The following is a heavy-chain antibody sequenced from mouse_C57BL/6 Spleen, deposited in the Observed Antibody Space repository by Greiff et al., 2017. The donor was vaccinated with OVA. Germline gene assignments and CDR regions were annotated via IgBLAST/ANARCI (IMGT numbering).Heavy chain of an antibody. CDR1: GYTFPSYT. CDR2: INPSSGYT. V-gene: IGHV1-4*01. D-gene: IGHD4-1*01. J-gene: IGHJ2*01. CDR3: AAGGLGVVDY. Sequence: QVQLQQSGAELARPGASVKMSCKASGYTFPSYTMHWVKQRPGQGLAWIGYINPSSGYTKYTQKFKDKATLTADKSSSTAYMQLSSLTSEDSAVYYCAAGGLGVVDYWGQGTTLTVSS.